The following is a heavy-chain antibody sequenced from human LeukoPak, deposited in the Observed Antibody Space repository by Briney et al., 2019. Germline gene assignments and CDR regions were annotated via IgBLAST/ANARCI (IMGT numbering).Heavy chain of an antibody. Sequence: HPGGSLRLSCAASGFTFSSYWMHWVRQTPGKGLEWVAFIRYDGSNKYYADSVKGGFTISRDNSKNTLYLQMNSLRAEDTAVYYCAKDYRPRLIDAFDIWGQGTMVTVSS. V-gene: IGHV3-30*02. CDR2: IRYDGSNK. D-gene: IGHD3-16*02. J-gene: IGHJ3*02. CDR3: AKDYRPRLIDAFDI. CDR1: GFTFSSYW.